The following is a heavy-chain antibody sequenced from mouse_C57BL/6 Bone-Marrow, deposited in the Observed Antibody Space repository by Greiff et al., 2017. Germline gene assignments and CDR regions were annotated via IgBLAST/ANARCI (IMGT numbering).Heavy chain of an antibody. V-gene: IGHV5-9*01. D-gene: IGHD2-3*01. J-gene: IGHJ4*01. CDR1: GFTFSSYT. CDR2: ISGGGGNT. CDR3: ARHSPDGYYAYYYAMDD. Sequence: EVQRVESGGGLVKPGGSLKLSCAASGFTFSSYTMSWVRQTPEKRLEWVATISGGGGNTYYPDSVKGRFTISRDNAKNTLYLQMSSLRSEDTALYYCARHSPDGYYAYYYAMDDWGQGTSVTVSS.